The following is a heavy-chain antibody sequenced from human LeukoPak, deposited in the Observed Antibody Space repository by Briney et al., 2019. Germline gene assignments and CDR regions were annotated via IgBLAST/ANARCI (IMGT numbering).Heavy chain of an antibody. J-gene: IGHJ4*02. CDR1: GGTFSSYA. CDR3: ARARSGVRRLYYFDY. V-gene: IGHV1-69*06. Sequence: SVTVSCKASGGTFSSYAISWVRQAPGQGLEWMGGIIPIFGTANYAQKFQGRVTITADKSTSTAYMELSSLRSEDTAVYYCARARSGVRRLYYFDYWGQGTLVTVSS. D-gene: IGHD3-10*01. CDR2: IIPIFGTA.